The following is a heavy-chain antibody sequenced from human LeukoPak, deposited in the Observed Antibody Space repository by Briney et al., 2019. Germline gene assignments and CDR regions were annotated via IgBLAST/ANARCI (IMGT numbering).Heavy chain of an antibody. V-gene: IGHV4-59*01. CDR2: IYYSGST. Sequence: PSETLSLTCTVSGGSISSYYWSWIRQPPGKGLEWIGYIYYSGSTNYNPSLKSRVTISVDTSKNQFSLKLSSVTAADTAVYYCAREVSWNRGYYYYYMDVWGKGTTVTVSS. J-gene: IGHJ6*03. D-gene: IGHD1-1*01. CDR3: AREVSWNRGYYYYYMDV. CDR1: GGSISSYY.